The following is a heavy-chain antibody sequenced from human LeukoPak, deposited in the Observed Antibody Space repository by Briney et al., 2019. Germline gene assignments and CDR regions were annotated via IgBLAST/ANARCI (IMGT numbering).Heavy chain of an antibody. CDR3: AKDHYYDSSGYDAFDI. CDR1: GFTFSSYG. Sequence: GGSLRLSCAASGFTFSSYGMHWVRQAPGKGLEWVAFIRYDGSNKYYADSVKGRFTISRDNSKNTLYLQMNSLRAEDTAVYYCAKDHYYDSSGYDAFDIWGQGTMVTVSS. CDR2: IRYDGSNK. D-gene: IGHD3-22*01. V-gene: IGHV3-30*02. J-gene: IGHJ3*02.